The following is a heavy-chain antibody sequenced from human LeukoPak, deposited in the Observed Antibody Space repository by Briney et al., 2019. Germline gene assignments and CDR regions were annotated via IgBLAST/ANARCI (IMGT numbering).Heavy chain of an antibody. J-gene: IGHJ3*02. CDR3: ATFSRGNSPKGLFDI. D-gene: IGHD4-23*01. CDR1: GFTFSNNW. V-gene: IGHV3-7*01. Sequence: PGGSLRLSCAASGFTFSNNWMSWVRQTPGKGLEWVAKINQDGSEKSYVDSVKGRFTISRDNSKNSLYLQMSSLRAEDTALYYCATFSRGNSPKGLFDIWGKGKTVTVSS. CDR2: INQDGSEK.